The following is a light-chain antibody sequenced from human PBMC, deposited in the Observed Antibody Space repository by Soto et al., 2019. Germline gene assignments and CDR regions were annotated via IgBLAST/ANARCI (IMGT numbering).Light chain of an antibody. V-gene: IGKV4-1*01. Sequence: DIVITHSPDSLAVSLFGRATINCNSSQSVFFTSNNNNYLAWYQQKPGQPPKLLIYWASTRESGVPDRFSGSGSGTDFTLTISSLQAEDVALYYCQQYYSTPRTFGQGTKVDI. CDR2: WAS. CDR3: QQYYSTPRT. CDR1: QSVFFTSNNNNY. J-gene: IGKJ1*01.